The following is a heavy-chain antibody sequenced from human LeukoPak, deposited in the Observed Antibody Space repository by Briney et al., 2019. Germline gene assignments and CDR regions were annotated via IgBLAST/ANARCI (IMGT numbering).Heavy chain of an antibody. CDR3: AKDRGTTVTTPTDY. CDR1: GFTFSSYA. V-gene: IGHV3-23*01. CDR2: ISGSGGST. J-gene: IGHJ4*02. Sequence: PGRSLRLSCAASGFTFSSYAMSWVRQAPGKGLEWVSAISGSGGSTYYADSVKGRFTISRDNSKNTLYLQMNSLRAEDTAVYYCAKDRGTTVTTPTDYWGQGTLVTVSS. D-gene: IGHD4-17*01.